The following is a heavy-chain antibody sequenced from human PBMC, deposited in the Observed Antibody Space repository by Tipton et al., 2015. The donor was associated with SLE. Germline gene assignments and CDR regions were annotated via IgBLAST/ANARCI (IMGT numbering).Heavy chain of an antibody. Sequence: TLSLTCIVSGASISGYFWSWIRQPPGKGLEWIGYIHDTGSSNYNPSLQSRISMSVDTSKNQFSLKLSSVTAADTAVYYCARDEYRYDATGYHLLGHFDFWGQGTLVTVSS. CDR3: ARDEYRYDATGYHLLGHFDF. J-gene: IGHJ4*02. CDR2: IHDTGSS. D-gene: IGHD3-22*01. CDR1: GASISGYF. V-gene: IGHV4-59*12.